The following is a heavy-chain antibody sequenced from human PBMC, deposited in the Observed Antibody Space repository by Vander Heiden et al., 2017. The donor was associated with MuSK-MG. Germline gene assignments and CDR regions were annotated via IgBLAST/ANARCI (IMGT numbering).Heavy chain of an antibody. J-gene: IGHJ4*02. CDR2: ISYDGSNK. V-gene: IGHV3-30*03. Sequence: QVQLVESGGGVVQPGRSLRLSCAASGFTFSSYGMHWVRQTPGKGLGWVAVISYDGSNKYYADSVKGRFTISRDNSKNTLYLQMNSLRAEDTAVYYCASQYCSSSSCFLSLLDYWGQGTLVTVSS. CDR3: ASQYCSSSSCFLSLLDY. CDR1: GFTFSSYG. D-gene: IGHD2-2*01.